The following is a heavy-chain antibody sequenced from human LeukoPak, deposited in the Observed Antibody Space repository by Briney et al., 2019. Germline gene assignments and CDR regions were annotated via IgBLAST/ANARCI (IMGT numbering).Heavy chain of an antibody. CDR2: IIPIFGTA. CDR1: AGTFSSYA. Sequence: GASVNVSCQASAGTFSSYAISWVRQAPGQGLEWMGGIIPIFGTANYAQKFQGRVTITADESTSTAYMALSSLRSEDTAVYSCASGDCSGGSCPYYYYYMDVWGKGTTVTISS. V-gene: IGHV1-69*01. CDR3: ASGDCSGGSCPYYYYYMDV. J-gene: IGHJ6*03. D-gene: IGHD2-15*01.